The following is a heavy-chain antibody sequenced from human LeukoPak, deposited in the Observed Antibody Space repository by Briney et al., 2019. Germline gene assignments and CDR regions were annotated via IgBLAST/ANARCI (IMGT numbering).Heavy chain of an antibody. D-gene: IGHD4-17*01. CDR3: ASMPLRTVTTLWYYFDY. Sequence: SETLSLTCTVSGGSISSYYWSWIRQPPGKGLEWIGYIYYSGSTDYNPSLKSRVTISVDTSKNQFSLKLSSVTAADTAVYYCASMPLRTVTTLWYYFDYWGQGTLVTVSS. CDR1: GGSISSYY. CDR2: IYYSGST. V-gene: IGHV4-59*08. J-gene: IGHJ4*02.